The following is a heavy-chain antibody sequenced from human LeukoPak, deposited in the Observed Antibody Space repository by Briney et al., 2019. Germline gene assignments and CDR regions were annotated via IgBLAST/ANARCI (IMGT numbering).Heavy chain of an antibody. D-gene: IGHD2-2*01. CDR2: IIPILGIA. CDR3: ASDIVVVPAARSNPLDY. V-gene: IGHV1-69*02. J-gene: IGHJ4*02. CDR1: GGTFSSYT. Sequence: ASAKVSCKASGGTFSSYTISWVRQAPGQGLEWMGRIIPILGIANYAQKFQGRVTITADKSTSTAYMELSSLRSEDTAVYYCASDIVVVPAARSNPLDYWGQGTLVTVSS.